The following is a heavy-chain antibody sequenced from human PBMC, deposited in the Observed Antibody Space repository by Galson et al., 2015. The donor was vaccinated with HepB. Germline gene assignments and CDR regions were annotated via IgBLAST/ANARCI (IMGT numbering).Heavy chain of an antibody. Sequence: SLRLSCAASGFTFSSYWMHWVRQAPGKGLVWVSRINSDGSSTSYADSVKGRFTISRDNAKNTLYLQMNSLRAEDTAVYYCARDSSWSGWYYYYYGMDVWGQGTTVTVSS. J-gene: IGHJ6*02. D-gene: IGHD3-3*01. CDR1: GFTFSSYW. CDR3: ARDSSWSGWYYYYYGMDV. CDR2: INSDGSST. V-gene: IGHV3-74*01.